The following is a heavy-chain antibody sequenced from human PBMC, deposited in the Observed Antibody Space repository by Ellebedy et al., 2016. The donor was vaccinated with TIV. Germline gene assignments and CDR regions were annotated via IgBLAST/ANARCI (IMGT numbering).Heavy chain of an antibody. V-gene: IGHV3-21*01. CDR2: ISSSSSYI. Sequence: GESLKISXAASGFTFSSYSMNWVRQAPGKGLEWVSSISSSSSYIYYADSVKGRFTISRDNAKNSLYLQMNSLRAEDTAVYYCARDIGVYYDSSCLTHFYYWGQGTLGTVSS. CDR3: ARDIGVYYDSSCLTHFYY. D-gene: IGHD3-22*01. J-gene: IGHJ4*02. CDR1: GFTFSSYS.